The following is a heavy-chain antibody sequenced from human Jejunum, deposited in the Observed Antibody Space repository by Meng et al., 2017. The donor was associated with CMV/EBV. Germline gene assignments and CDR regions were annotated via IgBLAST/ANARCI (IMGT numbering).Heavy chain of an antibody. CDR1: GFSFSKYA. CDR2: ISGPGSTT. CDR3: GRGNYYAVDV. V-gene: IGHV3-23*01. D-gene: IGHD5-24*01. J-gene: IGHJ6*02. Sequence: SCAASGFSFSKYAMGWVRQAPGKGLEWVSAISGPGSTTYYADSAEGRFTITRDNSKNTVYLQMNSLRVEDTGVYYCGRGNYYAVDVWGQGTTVTVSS.